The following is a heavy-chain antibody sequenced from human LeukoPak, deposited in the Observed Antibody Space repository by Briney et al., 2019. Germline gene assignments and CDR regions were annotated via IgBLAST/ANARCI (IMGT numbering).Heavy chain of an antibody. CDR3: ARDPVPDRDWGSCRYTYYFDY. J-gene: IGHJ4*02. CDR2: IKQDGSEK. CDR1: GFTFSSYA. Sequence: GRSLRLSCAASGFTFSSYAMHWVRQAPGKGLEWVANIKQDGSEKYYVDSVKGRFPISRDNAKNSLYLQMNSLRAEDTAVYYCARDPVPDRDWGSCRYTYYFDYWGQGTLVTVSS. D-gene: IGHD3-16*02. V-gene: IGHV3-7*01.